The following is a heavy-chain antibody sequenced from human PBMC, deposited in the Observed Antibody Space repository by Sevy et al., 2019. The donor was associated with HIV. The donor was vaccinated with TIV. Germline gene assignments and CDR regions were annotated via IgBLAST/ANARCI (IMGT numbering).Heavy chain of an antibody. V-gene: IGHV4-61*01. J-gene: IGHJ5*02. CDR2: KYYGGSS. D-gene: IGHD1-1*01. Sequence: SETLSLTCTVSGGSVSSDNYYWSWIRQPPGKGLEWMGYKYYGGSSHYNPSLRSRFTISLDTSKNQFSLKLYSVTASDTAVYYCARGGDRQRGNWFDPWGQGNLVTVSS. CDR3: ARGGDRQRGNWFDP. CDR1: GGSVSSDNYY.